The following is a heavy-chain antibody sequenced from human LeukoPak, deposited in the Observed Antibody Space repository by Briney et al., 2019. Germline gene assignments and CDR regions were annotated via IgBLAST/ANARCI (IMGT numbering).Heavy chain of an antibody. V-gene: IGHV1-8*01. J-gene: IGHJ5*02. CDR2: VHPDTGYA. Sequence: ASVKVSCKTSGYPFTTYEINWVRQAAGQGLEWMGWVHPDTGYADYTQKFQGRVTMTSDTSISTAYMELSSLRSDDTAVYFCARGPRNDPWGQGTLVTVSS. D-gene: IGHD1-14*01. CDR1: GYPFTTYE. CDR3: ARGPRNDP.